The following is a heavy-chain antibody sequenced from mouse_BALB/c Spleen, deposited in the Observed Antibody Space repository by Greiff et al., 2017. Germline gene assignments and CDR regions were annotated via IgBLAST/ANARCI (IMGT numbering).Heavy chain of an antibody. V-gene: IGHV1-18*01. CDR1: GYSFTGYT. D-gene: IGHD2-2*01. Sequence: EVQLQQSGPELVKPGASMKISCKASGYSFTGYTMNWVKQSHGKNLEWIGLINPYNGGTSYNQKFKGKATLTVDKSSSTAYMELLSLTSEDSAVYYCARGGDYGYPYYYAMDYWGQGTSVTVSS. CDR3: ARGGDYGYPYYYAMDY. CDR2: INPYNGGT. J-gene: IGHJ4*01.